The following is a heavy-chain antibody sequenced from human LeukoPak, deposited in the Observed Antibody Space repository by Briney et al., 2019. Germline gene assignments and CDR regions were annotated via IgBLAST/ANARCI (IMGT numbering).Heavy chain of an antibody. CDR2: IDFDDDK. Sequence: SGPALVKPRQTLTLTCTFSGFSLSPSAMCVGWIRQPPGKALEWLALIDFDDDKYYNPSLKTRLTSSKDTSKNQVVLTITNMDPVDTATYYCARARSRWYQGTDYWGQGTLVTVSS. V-gene: IGHV2-70*01. CDR1: GFSLSPSAMC. J-gene: IGHJ4*02. CDR3: ARARSRWYQGTDY. D-gene: IGHD6-13*01.